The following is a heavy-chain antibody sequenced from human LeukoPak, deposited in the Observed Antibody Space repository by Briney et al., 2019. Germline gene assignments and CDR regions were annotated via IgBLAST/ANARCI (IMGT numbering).Heavy chain of an antibody. CDR1: GGSFSGYY. CDR2: INHSGST. Sequence: SETLSLTCAVYGGSFSGYYWNWIRQPPGKGLEWIGEINHSGSTNYNPSLKSRVTISVDTSKNQFSLKLSSVTAADTAVYYCARGGGTYYYDSSGYYHPYWGQGTLVTVSS. J-gene: IGHJ4*02. V-gene: IGHV4-34*01. CDR3: ARGGGTYYYDSSGYYHPY. D-gene: IGHD3-22*01.